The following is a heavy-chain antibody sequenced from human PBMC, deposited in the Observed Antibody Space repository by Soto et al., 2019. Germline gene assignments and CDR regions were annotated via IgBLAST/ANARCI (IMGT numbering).Heavy chain of an antibody. CDR1: GGTFSSYA. V-gene: IGHV1-69*13. Sequence: AVKVSCKASGGTFSSYAISWVRQSPGQGLEWMGGIIPIFGTANYAQKFQGRITITADESTSTAYMELSSLRSEDTAVYYCATEVQLERRFNYYYGMDVWGQGTTVTVSS. D-gene: IGHD1-1*01. CDR3: ATEVQLERRFNYYYGMDV. J-gene: IGHJ6*02. CDR2: IIPIFGTA.